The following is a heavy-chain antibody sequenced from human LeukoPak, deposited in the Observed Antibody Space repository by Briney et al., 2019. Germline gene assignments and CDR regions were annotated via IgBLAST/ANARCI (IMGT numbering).Heavy chain of an antibody. D-gene: IGHD6-19*01. CDR3: AKDIHSRGWFPNFDY. Sequence: GGSLRLSCAASGFTFDDYAMHWVRQAPGKGLEWVSGISWNSGSIGYADSVKGRFTISRDNAKNSLYLQMNSLRAEDMALYYCAKDIHSRGWFPNFDYWGQGTLVTVSS. CDR1: GFTFDDYA. V-gene: IGHV3-9*03. J-gene: IGHJ4*02. CDR2: ISWNSGSI.